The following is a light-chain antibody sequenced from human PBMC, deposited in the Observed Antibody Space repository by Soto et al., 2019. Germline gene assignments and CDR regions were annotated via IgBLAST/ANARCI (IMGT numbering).Light chain of an antibody. CDR2: AAS. CDR1: QGIGSD. Sequence: AIQMTQSPSSLSASVGDRVTITCRASQGIGSDLGWYQQKPGKAPNLLIYAASTLQSGVSSRFSGSGSGTDFTLTISSLQPEDLATYYCLQDYTYPLTFGQGTKVEIK. CDR3: LQDYTYPLT. J-gene: IGKJ1*01. V-gene: IGKV1-6*01.